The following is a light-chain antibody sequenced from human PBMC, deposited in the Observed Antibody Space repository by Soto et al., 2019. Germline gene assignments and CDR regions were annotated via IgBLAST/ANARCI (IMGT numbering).Light chain of an antibody. CDR1: ISNIGSYA. Sequence: QSVLTQPPSASGTPGQRVTISCSGSISNIGSYAVKWYQQVAGTAPKLLIHSYNQRPSGVPDRFSGSKSGTSASLAISGLQSEDEADYYCSAWDDSLNGVVFGGGTQLTVL. V-gene: IGLV1-44*01. J-gene: IGLJ2*01. CDR2: SYN. CDR3: SAWDDSLNGVV.